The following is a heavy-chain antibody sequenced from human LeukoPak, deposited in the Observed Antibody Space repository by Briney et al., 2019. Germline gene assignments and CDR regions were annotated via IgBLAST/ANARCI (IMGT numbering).Heavy chain of an antibody. V-gene: IGHV4-4*07. Sequence: LEWIVRVYTRGSTNYTPSLKSRVTMSVDTSKNQFSLKLRSVTAADTAMYYCARDFGGSRFDYWGQGTLVTVSS. J-gene: IGHJ4*02. CDR3: ARDFGGSRFDY. D-gene: IGHD1-26*01. CDR2: VYTRGST.